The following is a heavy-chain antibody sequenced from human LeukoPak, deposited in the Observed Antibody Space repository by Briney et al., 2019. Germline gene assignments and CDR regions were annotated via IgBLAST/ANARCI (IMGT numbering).Heavy chain of an antibody. V-gene: IGHV3-30*18. CDR2: ISYDGSNK. Sequence: GGSLRLSCAASGFTFSSYGMHWVRRAPGKGLEWVAVISYDGSNKYYADSVKGRFTISRDNSKNTLYLQMNSLRAEDTAVYYCAKGSGGVIVTYYFDYWGQGTLVTVSS. D-gene: IGHD3-16*02. CDR1: GFTFSSYG. CDR3: AKGSGGVIVTYYFDY. J-gene: IGHJ4*02.